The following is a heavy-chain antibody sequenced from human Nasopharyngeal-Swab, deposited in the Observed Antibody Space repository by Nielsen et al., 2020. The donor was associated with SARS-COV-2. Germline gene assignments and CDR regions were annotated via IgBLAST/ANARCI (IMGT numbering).Heavy chain of an antibody. V-gene: IGHV4-34*01. D-gene: IGHD6-25*01. CDR2: INHSGST. CDR3: ARTSSGRRFDY. CDR1: GGSFSGYY. J-gene: IGHJ4*02. Sequence: SETLSLTCAVYGGSFSGYYWSWIRQPPGKGLEWIGEINHSGSTNYNPSLKSRVTISVDTSKNQFSLKRSSVTAADTAVYYCARTSSGRRFDYWGQGTLVTVSS.